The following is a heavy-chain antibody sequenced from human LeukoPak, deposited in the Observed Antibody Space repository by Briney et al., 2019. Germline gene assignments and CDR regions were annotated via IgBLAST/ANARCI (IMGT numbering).Heavy chain of an antibody. CDR2: IYSGGST. CDR3: GRAPNMAARLAFDI. V-gene: IGHV3-66*02. Sequence: GGSLSLSCAASGFTSSSNYMSWVRHAPGKGLEWVSVIYSGGSTYYADSVKGRFTISRDNSKNTLYLQMSSLRAEDTAVYYCGRAPNMAARLAFDIWGGATKVTVSS. CDR1: GFTSSSNY. J-gene: IGHJ3*02. D-gene: IGHD6-6*01.